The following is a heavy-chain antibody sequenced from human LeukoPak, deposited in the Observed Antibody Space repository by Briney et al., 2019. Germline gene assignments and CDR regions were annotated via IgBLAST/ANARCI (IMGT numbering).Heavy chain of an antibody. D-gene: IGHD5-12*01. CDR3: ARGGSSFDY. V-gene: IGHV4-59*01. CDR2: IYYSGST. CDR1: GGSISSYY. Sequence: PSETLSLTCTVSGGSISSYYWSWIRQPPGKGLEWIGYIYYSGSTNYNPSLKSRVTISVDTSSSQFSLRLTSVTAADTAVYYCARGGSSFDYWGQGALVTVSS. J-gene: IGHJ4*02.